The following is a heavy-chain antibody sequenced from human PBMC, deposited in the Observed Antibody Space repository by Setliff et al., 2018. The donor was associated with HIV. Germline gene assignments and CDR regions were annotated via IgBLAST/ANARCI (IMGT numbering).Heavy chain of an antibody. CDR1: GYTFTAHH. CDR2: IIPKSGET. J-gene: IGHJ4*02. Sequence: GASVKVSCKSSGYTFTAHHIHWVRQAPGQGPEWMGWIIPKSGETSYAEKFRGRVTMNRDTSLSTAYMELSWLTSDDTAVYYCARVVDRDYDFWSAYEYWGQGTMVTVS. CDR3: ARVVDRDYDFWSAYEY. V-gene: IGHV1-2*02. D-gene: IGHD3-3*01.